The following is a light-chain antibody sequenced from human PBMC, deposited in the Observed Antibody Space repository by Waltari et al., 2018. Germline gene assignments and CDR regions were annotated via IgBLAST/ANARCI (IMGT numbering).Light chain of an antibody. J-gene: IGLJ2*01. CDR1: SSDVGGYNY. Sequence: QSALTQPRSVSGSPGQSVTISCTGTSSDVGGYNYVSWSQQHQGKAPKLMIYDVSKRPSGVPERFSGSKSGNTASLTISGLQAEDEADYYCCSYAGSYTFEGVFGGGTKLTVL. CDR3: CSYAGSYTFEGV. V-gene: IGLV2-11*01. CDR2: DVS.